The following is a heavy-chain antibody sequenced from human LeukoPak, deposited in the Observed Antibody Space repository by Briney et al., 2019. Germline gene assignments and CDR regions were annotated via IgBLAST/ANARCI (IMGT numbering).Heavy chain of an antibody. J-gene: IGHJ5*02. Sequence: GGSLRLSCAASGFTFSSYWMHWVRQAPGKGLVWVSRINSDGSSTSYADSVKGRFTISRDNAKNTLYLQMNSLRAEDTAVYYCAREYYYGSGSYYGWFDPWGQGTLVTVSS. CDR2: INSDGSST. CDR1: GFTFSSYW. V-gene: IGHV3-74*01. CDR3: AREYYYGSGSYYGWFDP. D-gene: IGHD3-10*01.